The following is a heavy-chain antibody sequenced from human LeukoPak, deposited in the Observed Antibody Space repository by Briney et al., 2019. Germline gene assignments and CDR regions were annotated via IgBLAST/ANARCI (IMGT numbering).Heavy chain of an antibody. CDR2: IKQDGSEK. V-gene: IGHV3-7*01. J-gene: IGHJ4*02. Sequence: WGSLRLSCAASGCTFSSYWMTWVRQAPGKGLEWVANIKQDGSEKYYVDSVKGRFTISRDNAKNSLYLQMNSLRAEDTAVYYCARVITYYYDSRPYYFDYWGQGTLVTVSS. CDR3: ARVITYYYDSRPYYFDY. D-gene: IGHD3-22*01. CDR1: GCTFSSYW.